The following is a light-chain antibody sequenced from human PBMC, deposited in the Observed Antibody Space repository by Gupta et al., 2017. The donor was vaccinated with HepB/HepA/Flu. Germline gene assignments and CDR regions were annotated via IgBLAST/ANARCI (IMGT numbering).Light chain of an antibody. CDR2: SAY. CDR1: QDINRW. V-gene: IGKV1-12*01. Sequence: DTQMTQSPSSVSASVGDTVTITCRASQDINRWLAWYQQKPGEAPRLLIYSAYTLQSGVPSRFSGSGFGTNFTLTISSLQPEDSANYYCLQPDSFPRSFGQGTKLEIK. CDR3: LQPDSFPRS. J-gene: IGKJ2*04.